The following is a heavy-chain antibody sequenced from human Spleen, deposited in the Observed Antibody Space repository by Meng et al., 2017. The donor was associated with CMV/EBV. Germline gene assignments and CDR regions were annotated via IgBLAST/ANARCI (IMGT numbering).Heavy chain of an antibody. Sequence: GESLKISCAASGFTFSSYSMNWVRQAPGKGLEWVSYISSSSSTIYYADSVKGRFTISRDNAKNTLYLQMNSLRAEDTALYYCAKQHGRFVTRKFYFYGVDVWGQGTTVTVSS. CDR3: AKQHGRFVTRKFYFYGVDV. D-gene: IGHD6-13*01. CDR2: ISSSSSTI. CDR1: GFTFSSYS. J-gene: IGHJ6*02. V-gene: IGHV3-48*04.